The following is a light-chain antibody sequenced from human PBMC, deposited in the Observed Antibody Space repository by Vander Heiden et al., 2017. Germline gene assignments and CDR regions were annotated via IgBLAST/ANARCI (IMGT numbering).Light chain of an antibody. Sequence: QSVLTQPPSVSGAPGQRGTISCTGSSSNIGAGYDVHWYQQLPGTAPQLLSYGNSNRPSGVPDRFSGSKSGTSASLAITGLQAEDEADYYCQSYDSSLSGWVFGGGTKLTVL. CDR3: QSYDSSLSGWV. CDR1: SSNIGAGYD. V-gene: IGLV1-40*01. CDR2: GNS. J-gene: IGLJ3*02.